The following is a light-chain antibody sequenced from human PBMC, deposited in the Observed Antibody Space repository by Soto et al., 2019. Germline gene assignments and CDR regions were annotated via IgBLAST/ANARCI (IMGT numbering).Light chain of an antibody. CDR2: GAS. Sequence: EIVLTQSPATLSVSPGERASLSCRASQTVGSNLAWYQQKPGQTPRLLIYGASTRAAGIAARFSGSESGTDFTLTISSLQSEDFAVYYCQQYNTWPITFGQGTRLEIK. J-gene: IGKJ5*01. CDR3: QQYNTWPIT. V-gene: IGKV3-15*01. CDR1: QTVGSN.